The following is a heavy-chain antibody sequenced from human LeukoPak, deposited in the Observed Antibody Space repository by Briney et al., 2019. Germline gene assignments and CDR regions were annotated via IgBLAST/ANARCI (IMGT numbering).Heavy chain of an antibody. CDR3: ARVGYYYDSSGYGSGVADAFDI. CDR1: GFTFSSYA. Sequence: GGSLRLSCAVSGFTFSSYAMSWVRQAPGKGLEWVSAISGSGDTTNYADSVKGRFTISRDNAKNSLYLQMNSLRAEDTAVYYCARVGYYYDSSGYGSGVADAFDIWGQGAMVTVSS. D-gene: IGHD3-22*01. J-gene: IGHJ3*02. CDR2: ISGSGDTT. V-gene: IGHV3-23*01.